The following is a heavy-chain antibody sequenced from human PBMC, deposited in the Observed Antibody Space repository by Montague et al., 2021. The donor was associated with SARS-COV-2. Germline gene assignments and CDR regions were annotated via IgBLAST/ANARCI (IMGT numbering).Heavy chain of an antibody. CDR3: ASHRGGYNYYDYFNH. CDR1: TGSLSTYY. CDR2: IYYSGYT. J-gene: IGHJ4*01. D-gene: IGHD5-18*01. V-gene: IGHV4-59*08. Sequence: SETLSLTCTVSTGSLSTYYWSWIRQPPGKGLEWIGYIYYSGYTNYNPSLKSRITISVDTSKSQFSLRLSSVTAADTASYYCASHRGGYNYYDYFNHWGQGTPVSVSS.